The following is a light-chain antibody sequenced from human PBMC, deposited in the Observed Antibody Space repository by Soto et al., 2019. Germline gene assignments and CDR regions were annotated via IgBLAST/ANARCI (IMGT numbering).Light chain of an antibody. V-gene: IGKV4-1*01. J-gene: IGKJ3*01. CDR1: QSVLYSSNNKNY. Sequence: DIVMTQSPDSLAVSLGERATINCKCSQSVLYSSNNKNYLAWYQQKPGQPPKLLIYWASTRESGGPDRFSGSGSGTDFTLTISSLQAEDVAVYYCQQYYSTPPVTFGPGTKVDIK. CDR2: WAS. CDR3: QQYYSTPPVT.